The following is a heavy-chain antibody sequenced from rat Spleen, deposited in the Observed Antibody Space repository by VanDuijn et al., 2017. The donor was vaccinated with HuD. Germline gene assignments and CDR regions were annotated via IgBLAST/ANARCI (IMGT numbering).Heavy chain of an antibody. V-gene: IGHV5-29*01. J-gene: IGHJ4*01. CDR2: ISYDGSST. CDR1: GFTFSDYG. CDR3: AREDYGYRGFDY. Sequence: EVQLVESDGGLVQPGRSLKLSCAASGFTFSDYGMAWVRQAPTKGLEWVATISYDGSSTYYRDSVKGRFTISRDNAKNTQYLQMDSLRSEDTATYYCAREDYGYRGFDYWGQGASVTVSS. D-gene: IGHD1-9*01.